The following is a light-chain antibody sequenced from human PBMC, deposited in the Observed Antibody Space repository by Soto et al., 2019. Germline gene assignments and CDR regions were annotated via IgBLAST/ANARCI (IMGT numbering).Light chain of an antibody. Sequence: ETVLTQSPGTLSLSPGERATLSCRASQSVTSNYLAWYQQKPGQAPRLLIFGASGRATGIPDRFSGSGSGTDFTLTISRLEPEDFAIYYCQQSYSTPRTFGQGTKVEIK. J-gene: IGKJ1*01. CDR3: QQSYSTPRT. CDR2: GAS. V-gene: IGKV3-20*01. CDR1: QSVTSNY.